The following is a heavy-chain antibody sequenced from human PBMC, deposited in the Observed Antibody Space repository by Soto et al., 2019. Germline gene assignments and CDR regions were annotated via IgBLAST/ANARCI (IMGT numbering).Heavy chain of an antibody. Sequence: SQTLSLTCVISGDSVSSNSAALNLIMQSPSRGLEWLGRTYYRSKWYSDYAASVESRITVNPDTSKNHFSLQLNSVTPEDTAVYYCARGEQYSGRIFDYWGQGTLVTVSS. CDR3: ARGEQYSGRIFDY. CDR2: TYYRSKWYS. D-gene: IGHD1-26*01. CDR1: GDSVSSNSAA. J-gene: IGHJ4*02. V-gene: IGHV6-1*01.